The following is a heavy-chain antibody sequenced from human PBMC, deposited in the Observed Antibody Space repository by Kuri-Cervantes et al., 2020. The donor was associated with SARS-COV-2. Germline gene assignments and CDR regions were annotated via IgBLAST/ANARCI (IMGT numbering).Heavy chain of an antibody. J-gene: IGHJ4*02. CDR3: ARSFMVASYFDY. CDR1: GGSISSYY. D-gene: IGHD5-12*01. CDR2: IYYSGST. Sequence: SETLSLTCTVSGGSISSYYWSWIRQPPGKGLEWIGYIYYSGSTNYNPSLKSRVTISVDTSKNQFPLKLSSVTAADTAVYYCARSFMVASYFDYWGQGILVTVSS. V-gene: IGHV4-59*12.